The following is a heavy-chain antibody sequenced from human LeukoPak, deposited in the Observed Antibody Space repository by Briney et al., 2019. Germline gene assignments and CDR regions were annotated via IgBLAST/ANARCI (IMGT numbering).Heavy chain of an antibody. CDR2: IYHSGST. Sequence: PSETLSLTCAVSGYSISSGYYWGWIRQPPGKGLEWIGSIYHSGSTYYNPSLKSRVTISVDTSKNQFSLKLSSVTAADTAVNYCARHLREYSYGHGSYYWGQGTLVTVSS. D-gene: IGHD5-18*01. CDR1: GYSISSGYY. CDR3: ARHLREYSYGHGSYY. J-gene: IGHJ4*02. V-gene: IGHV4-38-2*01.